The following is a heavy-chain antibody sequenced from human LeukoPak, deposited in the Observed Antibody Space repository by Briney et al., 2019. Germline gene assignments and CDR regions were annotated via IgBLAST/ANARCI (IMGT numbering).Heavy chain of an antibody. J-gene: IGHJ6*02. Sequence: GGSLSLSCAASGFTFSSYSMNWVRQAPGEGLEWVSSISSSSSYIYYADSVKGRFTISRDNAKNSLYLQMNSLRAEDTAVYYCARYSGSYFDPFGTYGMDVWGQGTTVTVSS. D-gene: IGHD1-26*01. CDR2: ISSSSSYI. CDR3: ARYSGSYFDPFGTYGMDV. V-gene: IGHV3-21*01. CDR1: GFTFSSYS.